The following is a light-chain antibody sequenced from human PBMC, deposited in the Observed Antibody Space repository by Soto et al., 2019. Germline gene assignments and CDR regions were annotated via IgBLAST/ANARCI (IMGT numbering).Light chain of an antibody. CDR2: AAS. V-gene: IGKV1-9*01. Sequence: DIQFTQSPSFLSASVGNRVTITCRASQGISSYLAWYQQKPGKAPKLLIYAASTLQSGVPSRFSGSESGTDFTLTISSLQPEDFATYYCQQLNTYPLTFGGGTKVDIK. J-gene: IGKJ4*01. CDR1: QGISSY. CDR3: QQLNTYPLT.